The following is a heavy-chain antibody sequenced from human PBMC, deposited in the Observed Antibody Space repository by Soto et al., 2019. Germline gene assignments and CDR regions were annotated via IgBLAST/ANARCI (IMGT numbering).Heavy chain of an antibody. V-gene: IGHV1-24*01. CDR3: ATGFPELGYCSGGSRPNWFDP. Sequence: ASVKVSCKVSGYTLTELSMHWVRQAPGKGLEWMGGFDPEDGETIYAQKFQGRVTMTEDTSTDTAYMELSSLRSEDTAVYYCATGFPELGYCSGGSRPNWFDPWGQGTLVTVSS. D-gene: IGHD2-15*01. J-gene: IGHJ5*02. CDR2: FDPEDGET. CDR1: GYTLTELS.